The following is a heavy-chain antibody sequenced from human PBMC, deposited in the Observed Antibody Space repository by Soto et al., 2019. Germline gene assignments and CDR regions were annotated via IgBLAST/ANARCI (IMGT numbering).Heavy chain of an antibody. CDR1: GYTFTGYY. Sequence: ASVKVSCKSSGYTFTGYYMHWVRQAPGQGLEWMGWINPNSGGTNYAQNFQGWVTMTRDTSISTAYMELNSLRAEDTAVYYCAMVVECSGGSCPTSDYWGQGTLVTVSS. J-gene: IGHJ4*02. CDR3: AMVVECSGGSCPTSDY. D-gene: IGHD2-15*01. CDR2: INPNSGGT. V-gene: IGHV1-2*04.